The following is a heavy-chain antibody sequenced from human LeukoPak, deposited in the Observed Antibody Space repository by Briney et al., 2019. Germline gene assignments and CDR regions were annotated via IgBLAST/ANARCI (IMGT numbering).Heavy chain of an antibody. CDR1: GFTFSRYA. CDR2: ISYDGSKK. Sequence: PGGSLRLSCAVSGFTFSRYAMHWVRQAPGKGLEWVAVISYDGSKKADSVKGRFTISSDNSKNTLYLQMTSLRAEDTAVYYCARDSSDYWGQGTLVTVSS. CDR3: ARDSSDY. J-gene: IGHJ4*02. V-gene: IGHV3-30-3*01.